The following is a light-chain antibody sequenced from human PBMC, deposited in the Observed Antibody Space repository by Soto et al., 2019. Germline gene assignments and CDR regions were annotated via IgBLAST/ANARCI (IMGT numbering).Light chain of an antibody. J-gene: IGKJ2*01. CDR3: QQSYIRPYT. CDR2: GAS. Sequence: IQLTQSPSSLSASVGDRVTVTCRASQSINIYLNWYQQKPGKAPTRLIYGASSLQSGVPSRFSGGGSRTDFTLTISSLQTEDFATYYCQQSYIRPYTFGQGTKLEI. V-gene: IGKV1-39*01. CDR1: QSINIY.